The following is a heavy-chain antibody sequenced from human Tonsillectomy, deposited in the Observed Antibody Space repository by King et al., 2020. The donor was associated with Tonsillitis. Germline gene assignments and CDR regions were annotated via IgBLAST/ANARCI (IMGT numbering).Heavy chain of an antibody. CDR1: GYSFTSYW. Sequence: VQLVESGAEVKKPGESLRISCKGSGYSFTSYWISWVRQMPGKGLEWMGRIDPSDSYTNYSPSFQGHVTISADKSISTAYLQWSSLKASDTAMYYCAWTPKEYTTSWAFYYYMDVWGKGTTVTVSS. D-gene: IGHD6-6*01. CDR3: AWTPKEYTTSWAFYYYMDV. CDR2: IDPSDSYT. J-gene: IGHJ6*03. V-gene: IGHV5-10-1*03.